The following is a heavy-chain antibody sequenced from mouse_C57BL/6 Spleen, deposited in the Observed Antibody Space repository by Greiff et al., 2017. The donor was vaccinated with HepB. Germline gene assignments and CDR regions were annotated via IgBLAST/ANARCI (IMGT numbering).Heavy chain of an antibody. D-gene: IGHD2-5*01. CDR2: IYPGDGDT. CDR3: ARKKVNSNYGAMDY. V-gene: IGHV1-82*01. Sequence: VQLQQSGPELVKPGASVKISCKASGYAFSSSWMNWVKQRPGKGLEWIGRIYPGDGDTNYNGKFKGKATLTADKSSSTAYMQLSSLTSEDSAVYFCARKKVNSNYGAMDYWGQGTSVTVSS. CDR1: GYAFSSSW. J-gene: IGHJ4*01.